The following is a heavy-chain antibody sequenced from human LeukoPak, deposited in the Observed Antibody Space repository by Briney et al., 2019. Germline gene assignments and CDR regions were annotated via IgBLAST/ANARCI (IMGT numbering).Heavy chain of an antibody. J-gene: IGHJ4*02. CDR3: AGITAPRDY. D-gene: IGHD6-6*01. V-gene: IGHV3-74*01. CDR1: GFSFRTYW. Sequence: GGSLRLSCAASGFSFRTYWMHWVRQAPGKGLVWVSRIDPNGGRISYADSVKGRFTISRDNAKNTLYLQMDSLRAEDTAVYYCAGITAPRDYWGQGTLVTVSS. CDR2: IDPNGGRI.